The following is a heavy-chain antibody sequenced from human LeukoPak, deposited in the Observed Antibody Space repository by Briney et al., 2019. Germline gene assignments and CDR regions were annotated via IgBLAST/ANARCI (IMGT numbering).Heavy chain of an antibody. D-gene: IGHD1-26*01. V-gene: IGHV4-39*01. CDR1: GGSISSSSYY. Sequence: SETLSLTCTVSGGSISSSSYYWGWIRQPPGKGLEWIGSIYYSGSTYYNPSLKSRVSISVDTSKNQFSLKLSSVTAADTAVYYCARRRGSYHMYYFDYWGQGTLVTVSS. CDR2: IYYSGST. J-gene: IGHJ4*02. CDR3: ARRRGSYHMYYFDY.